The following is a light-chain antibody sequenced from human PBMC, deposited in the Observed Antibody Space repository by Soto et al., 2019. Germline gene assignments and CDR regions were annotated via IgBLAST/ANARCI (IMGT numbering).Light chain of an antibody. CDR1: SSDVGGYNY. J-gene: IGLJ3*02. CDR3: SSYAGSNNLM. V-gene: IGLV2-8*01. CDR2: EVD. Sequence: QSALTPPPSASGSPGQSVTISCTGTSSDVGGYNYVSWYQQHPGKAPKLMIYEVDQRPSGVPDRFSGSKSGYTASLTVSCLQTEDEADYSCSSYAGSNNLMFGGGTKLTVL.